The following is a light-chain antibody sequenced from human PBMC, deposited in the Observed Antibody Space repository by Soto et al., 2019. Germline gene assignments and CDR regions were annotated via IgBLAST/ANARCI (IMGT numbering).Light chain of an antibody. CDR2: GNS. V-gene: IGLV1-40*01. J-gene: IGLJ1*01. CDR1: RSNIGAGYD. Sequence: QSVMTQQPSVAEAPRQRVTISCTGGRSNIGAGYDVRWYQQLPGTAPKLLIYGNSNRPSGVPDRFSGSKSGTSASLAITGLQAEDEADYYCQSYDSSLSGYVFGTGTKVTVL. CDR3: QSYDSSLSGYV.